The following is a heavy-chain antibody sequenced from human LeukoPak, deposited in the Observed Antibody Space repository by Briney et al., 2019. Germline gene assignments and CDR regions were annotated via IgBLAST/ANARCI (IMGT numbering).Heavy chain of an antibody. V-gene: IGHV1-69*13. CDR1: GCTFSSYA. D-gene: IGHD2-2*01. CDR2: IIPIFGTA. Sequence: GASVKVSCKASGCTFSSYAISWVRQAPGQGLELMGGIIPIFGTANYAQKFQGRVTITADESTSTAYMELSSLRSEDTAVYYCADYCSSTSCYLRWGQGTLVTVSS. J-gene: IGHJ4*02. CDR3: ADYCSSTSCYLR.